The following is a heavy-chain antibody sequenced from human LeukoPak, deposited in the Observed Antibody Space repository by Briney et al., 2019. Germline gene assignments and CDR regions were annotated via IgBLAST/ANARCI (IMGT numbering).Heavy chain of an antibody. CDR2: INPNSGGT. J-gene: IGHJ4*02. CDR1: GYTFTGYY. Sequence: ASVKVSCKASGYTFTGYYMHWVRQAPGQGLEWMGWINPNSGGTNYAQKLQGRVTMTTDTSTSTAYMELRSLRSDDTAVYYCARASRSINGHPGDYWGQGTLVTVSS. CDR3: ARASRSINGHPGDY. V-gene: IGHV1-2*02. D-gene: IGHD2-2*01.